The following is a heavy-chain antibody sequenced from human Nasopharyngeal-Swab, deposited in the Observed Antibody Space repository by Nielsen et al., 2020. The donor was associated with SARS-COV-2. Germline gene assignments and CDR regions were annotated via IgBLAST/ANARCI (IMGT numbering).Heavy chain of an antibody. CDR3: ARGFWGRTTGTTRYDAFDI. J-gene: IGHJ3*02. CDR2: IIPIFGTA. V-gene: IGHV1-69*01. Sequence: WVRQAPGQGPEWMGGIIPIFGTANYAQKFQGRVTITADESTSTAYMELSSLRSEDTAVYYCARGFWGRTTGTTRYDAFDIWGQGTMVTVSS. D-gene: IGHD1-1*01.